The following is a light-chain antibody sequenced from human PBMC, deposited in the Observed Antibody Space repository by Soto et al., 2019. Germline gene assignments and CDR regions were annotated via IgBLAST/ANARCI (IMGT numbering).Light chain of an antibody. V-gene: IGKV3-20*01. CDR3: GQFVSSPPRT. CDR2: GVS. Sequence: EIVLTQSPGTLSLSPGERATLSCRASQSVSSSYLAWYQQKSGQAPRLLIYGVSNRATGIPDRFSGSGSGTDFILTISRLEPEDFALYYCGQFVSSPPRTFGQGTKVDIK. J-gene: IGKJ1*01. CDR1: QSVSSSY.